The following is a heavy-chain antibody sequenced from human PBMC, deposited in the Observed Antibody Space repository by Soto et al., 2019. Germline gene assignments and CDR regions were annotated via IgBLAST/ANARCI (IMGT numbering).Heavy chain of an antibody. CDR3: ARQRDGSGY. CDR1: GGSISSYY. D-gene: IGHD3-22*01. Sequence: SETLSLTCTVSGGSISSYYWSWIRQPPGKGLEWIGYIYYSGSTNYNPSLKSRVTISVDTSKNQFSLKLSSVTAADTAVYYCARQRDGSGYWGQGTLVTVSS. J-gene: IGHJ4*02. V-gene: IGHV4-59*08. CDR2: IYYSGST.